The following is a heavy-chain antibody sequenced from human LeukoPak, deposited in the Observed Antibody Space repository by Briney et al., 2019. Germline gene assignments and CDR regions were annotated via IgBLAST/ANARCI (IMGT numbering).Heavy chain of an antibody. CDR1: GASIRSSY. D-gene: IGHD3-22*01. V-gene: IGHV4-59*01. CDR2: IYFSGRT. CDR3: ARGVTYYYDSATDAFDI. Sequence: SETLSLTCTVSGASIRSSYWSWIRQPPGKGLEWIGYIYFSGRTNYNPSLNSRVTISLDTSRNQFSLKLSSVTAADTAVYYCARGVTYYYDSATDAFDIWGQGTLVTVSS. J-gene: IGHJ3*02.